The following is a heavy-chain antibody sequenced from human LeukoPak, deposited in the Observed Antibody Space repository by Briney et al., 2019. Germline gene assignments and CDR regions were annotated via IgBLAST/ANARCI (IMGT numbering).Heavy chain of an antibody. CDR1: GITFSNYA. J-gene: IGHJ4*02. CDR3: AKGAAGDYYYFAY. V-gene: IGHV3-23*01. D-gene: IGHD4-17*01. CDR2: ISGSGGGT. Sequence: GGSLRLSCAASGITFSNYAMSWVRQAPGTGLEWVSAISGSGGGTYYADSVKGRFTISRDNSKNTLYLQMNSLRADDTAVYYCAKGAAGDYYYFAYWGQGTLVTVSS.